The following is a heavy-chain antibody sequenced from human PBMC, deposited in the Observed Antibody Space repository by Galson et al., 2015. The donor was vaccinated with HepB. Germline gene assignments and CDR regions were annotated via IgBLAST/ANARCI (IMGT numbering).Heavy chain of an antibody. V-gene: IGHV5-10-1*01. J-gene: IGHJ3*02. Sequence: QSGAEVKKPGESLRISCKGFGYDFPSYWISWLRQMPGRGLEWMGRIDPRDSYIIYSPSLQGHVTISVDKSINTAYVQWSSLMASDTAMYFCARHPSQAFDIWGQGTMVTVSS. CDR2: IDPRDSYI. CDR3: ARHPSQAFDI. CDR1: GYDFPSYW.